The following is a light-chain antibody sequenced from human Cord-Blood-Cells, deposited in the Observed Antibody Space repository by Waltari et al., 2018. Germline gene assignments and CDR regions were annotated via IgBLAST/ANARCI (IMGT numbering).Light chain of an antibody. V-gene: IGLV2-14*01. CDR3: SSYTISSTLVV. CDR2: DVS. Sequence: QSALTQPASVSGSPGQSITISCTGTSSDVGGYNYVSWYQQHPGKAPKLMIYDVSNRPSGVANRFAGSKSGHTASLTISGLQAEDEAEYYCSSYTISSTLVVFGGGTKLTVL. CDR1: SSDVGGYNY. J-gene: IGLJ2*01.